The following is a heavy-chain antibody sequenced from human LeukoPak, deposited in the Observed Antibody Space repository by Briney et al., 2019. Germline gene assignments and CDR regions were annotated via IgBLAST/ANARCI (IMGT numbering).Heavy chain of an antibody. J-gene: IGHJ6*03. CDR2: INHSGST. D-gene: IGHD3-22*01. V-gene: IGHV4-39*07. CDR1: GGSISSNGYY. CDR3: ARGPQGGSSGYKPLYYYYYMDV. Sequence: SETLSLTCTVSGGSISSNGYYWSWIRQPPWKGLEWIGEINHSGSTNYNPSLKSRVTISVDTSKNQFSLKLSSVTAADTAVYYCARGPQGGSSGYKPLYYYYYMDVWGKGTTVTISS.